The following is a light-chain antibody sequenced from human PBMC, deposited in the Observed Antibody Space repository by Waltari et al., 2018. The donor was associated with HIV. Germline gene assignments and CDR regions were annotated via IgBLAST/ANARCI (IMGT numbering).Light chain of an antibody. Sequence: QSALTQPPSASGSPVQPVAISCTGTSSDVGGYNSVSWYHQHPGKAPKLMIYEVTKRPSGVPDRLSGSKSGNTASLTVSGLQAEDEADYYCSSYAGSNNVLFGGGTKLTVL. CDR3: SSYAGSNNVL. V-gene: IGLV2-8*01. CDR2: EVT. CDR1: SSDVGGYNS. J-gene: IGLJ2*01.